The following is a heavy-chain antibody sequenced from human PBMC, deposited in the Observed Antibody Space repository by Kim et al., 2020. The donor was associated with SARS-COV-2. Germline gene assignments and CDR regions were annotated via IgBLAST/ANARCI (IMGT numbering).Heavy chain of an antibody. V-gene: IGHV1-69*01. J-gene: IGHJ4*02. D-gene: IGHD3-10*01. CDR3: AREMEGYGSGSYTFDY. Sequence: KCQGRVTITADESTSTAYMELSSLRSEDTAVYYCAREMEGYGSGSYTFDYWGQGTLVTVSS.